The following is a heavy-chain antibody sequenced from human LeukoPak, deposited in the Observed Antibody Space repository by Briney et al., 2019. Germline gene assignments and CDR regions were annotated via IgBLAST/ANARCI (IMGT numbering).Heavy chain of an antibody. D-gene: IGHD3-16*01. V-gene: IGHV3-30*01. CDR1: GFTFGSYT. CDR2: TSYDGSNK. J-gene: IGHJ4*02. CDR3: ARDRIMIGGYYFDY. Sequence: GRSLRLSCAASGFTFGSYTMHWVRQAPGKGLEWVAVTSYDGSNKYYADSVKGRFTISRDNSKNTLYLQMNSLRAEDTAVYYCARDRIMIGGYYFDYWGQGALVTVSS.